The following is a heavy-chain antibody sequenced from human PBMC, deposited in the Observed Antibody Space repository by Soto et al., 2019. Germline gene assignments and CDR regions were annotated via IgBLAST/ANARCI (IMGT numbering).Heavy chain of an antibody. Sequence: SETLSLTCAVSGGSISSGGYSWSWIRQPPGKGLEWIGYIYHSGSTYYNPSLKSRVTISVDRSKNQFSLKLSSVTAADTAVYYCARNLFLDYKWFDPWGQGTLVTVSS. D-gene: IGHD3-3*01. J-gene: IGHJ5*02. CDR3: ARNLFLDYKWFDP. CDR1: GGSISSGGYS. V-gene: IGHV4-30-2*01. CDR2: IYHSGST.